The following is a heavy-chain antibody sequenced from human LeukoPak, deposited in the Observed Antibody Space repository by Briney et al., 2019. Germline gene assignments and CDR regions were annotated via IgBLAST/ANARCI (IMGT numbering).Heavy chain of an antibody. Sequence: GGSLRLSCVASAFSDKSNYMSWVRQTPGKGLEWVSVSYSGGSTYYEDSVKGRFTVSSDVSKNTLYLQMNNLRGEDTAVYYCASRHCSGENCYAGPLDFWGQGIQVTVSS. V-gene: IGHV3-53*01. CDR1: AFSDKSNY. CDR3: ASRHCSGENCYAGPLDF. CDR2: SYSGGST. J-gene: IGHJ4*02. D-gene: IGHD2-8*02.